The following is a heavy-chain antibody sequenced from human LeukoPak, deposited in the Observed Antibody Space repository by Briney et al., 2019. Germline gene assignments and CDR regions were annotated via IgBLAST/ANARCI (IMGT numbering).Heavy chain of an antibody. Sequence: GGSLRLSCEASALIISGYWMTWVRQAPGKGLEWVANIKEDGSEKYYVDSVKGRFIISRNNANKSLYLQMNSLRAEDTAVYYCARRSTVTAYDFYYMDVWGKGTTVIVSS. J-gene: IGHJ6*03. CDR1: ALIISGYW. CDR3: ARRSTVTAYDFYYMDV. CDR2: IKEDGSEK. D-gene: IGHD4-17*01. V-gene: IGHV3-7*01.